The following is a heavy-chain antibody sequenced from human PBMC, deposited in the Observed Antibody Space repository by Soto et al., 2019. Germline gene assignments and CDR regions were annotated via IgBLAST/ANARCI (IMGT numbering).Heavy chain of an antibody. J-gene: IGHJ4*02. Sequence: QPGGSLRLSCAVSGFPLEKYGMNWVRQAPGKGLEWVAVISYDGSNKYYADSVKGRFTISRDNSKNTLYLQMNSLRAEDTAVYYCARGVITGTPISRYWGQGTLVTVSS. CDR3: ARGVITGTPISRY. CDR1: GFPLEKYG. D-gene: IGHD1-20*01. CDR2: ISYDGSNK. V-gene: IGHV3-30*03.